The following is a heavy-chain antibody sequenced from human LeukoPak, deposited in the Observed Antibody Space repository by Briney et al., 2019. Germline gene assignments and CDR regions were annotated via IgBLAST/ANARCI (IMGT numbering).Heavy chain of an antibody. D-gene: IGHD5-18*01. J-gene: IGHJ5*02. CDR1: GCTFTSYY. Sequence: ASVKVSCKASGCTFTSYYMHWVRQAPGQGLEWMGIINPSGGSTSYAQKFQGRVTMTGDTSTSTVYMELSSLRSEDTAVYYCAREGDVDTATWHWFDPWGQGTLVTVSS. V-gene: IGHV1-46*01. CDR3: AREGDVDTATWHWFDP. CDR2: INPSGGST.